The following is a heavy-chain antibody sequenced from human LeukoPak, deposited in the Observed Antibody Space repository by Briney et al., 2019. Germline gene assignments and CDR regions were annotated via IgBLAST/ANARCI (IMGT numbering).Heavy chain of an antibody. CDR1: RGSISGFY. CDR3: ATAGQLLVFGS. Sequence: KPSETLSLTCTVSRGSISGFYWSCIRQPPGKGLEWIGYVSDSGSTNYNSSLRSRVTISRDTSTNQFSLKLSSVTTADTAVYYCATAGQLLVFGSWGQGTLVTVSS. V-gene: IGHV4-59*01. CDR2: VSDSGST. J-gene: IGHJ5*01. D-gene: IGHD6-13*01.